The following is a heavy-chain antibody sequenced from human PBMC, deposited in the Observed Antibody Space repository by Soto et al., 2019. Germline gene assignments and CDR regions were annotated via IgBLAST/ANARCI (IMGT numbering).Heavy chain of an antibody. CDR1: GFTFSDHY. Sequence: EVQLVESGGGLVQPGGSLRLSCAASGFTFSDHYMDWVRQAPGKGLEWVGRTRNKANSYTTEYAASVKGRFTISRDDSKNSLYLQMNSRKTEDTAVYYGARASGAYSSWGQGTLVTVSS. D-gene: IGHD6-13*01. V-gene: IGHV3-72*01. CDR2: TRNKANSYTT. CDR3: ARASGAYSS. J-gene: IGHJ4*02.